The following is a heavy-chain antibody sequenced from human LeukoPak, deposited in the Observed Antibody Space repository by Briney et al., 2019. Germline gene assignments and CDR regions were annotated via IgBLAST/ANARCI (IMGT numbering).Heavy chain of an antibody. Sequence: GRSLRLSCAASGFTFSSYGMHWVRQAPGKGLEWVAVIWYDGSNKYYADSVKGRFTISGDNSKNTLYLQMNSLRAEDTAVYYCARVWFGESLIDYWGQGTLVTVSS. CDR2: IWYDGSNK. D-gene: IGHD3-10*01. CDR3: ARVWFGESLIDY. CDR1: GFTFSSYG. V-gene: IGHV3-33*01. J-gene: IGHJ4*02.